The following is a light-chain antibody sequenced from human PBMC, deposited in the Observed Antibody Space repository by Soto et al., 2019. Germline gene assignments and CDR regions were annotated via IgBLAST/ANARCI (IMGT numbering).Light chain of an antibody. V-gene: IGLV1-47*01. CDR1: SSNIGSNY. CDR2: RNN. CDR3: AAWYDSLSCWV. J-gene: IGLJ3*02. Sequence: QSVLTQPPSASGTPGQRVTISCSGSSSNIGSNYVYWYQQLPGTAPKLLIYRNNQRPSGVPDRFSGSKSGTSASLAISGLRSEDEADYYCAAWYDSLSCWVFGGGTKLTVL.